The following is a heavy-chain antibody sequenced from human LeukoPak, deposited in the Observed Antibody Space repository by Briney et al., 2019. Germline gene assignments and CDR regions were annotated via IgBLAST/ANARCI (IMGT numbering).Heavy chain of an antibody. J-gene: IGHJ1*01. CDR1: GFTVSSNY. D-gene: IGHD6-13*01. CDR3: ARDLHSSSWFNGRDHAEYFQH. CDR2: IYSGGST. V-gene: IGHV3-66*01. Sequence: GGSLRLSCAASGFTVSSNYMSWVRQAPGKGLEWVSVIYSGGSTYYADSVKGRFTISRDNSKNTLYLQMNSLRAEDTAVYYCARDLHSSSWFNGRDHAEYFQHWGQGTLVTVSS.